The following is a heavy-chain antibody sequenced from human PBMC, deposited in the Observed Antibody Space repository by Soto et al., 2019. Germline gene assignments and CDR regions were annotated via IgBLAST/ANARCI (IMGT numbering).Heavy chain of an antibody. V-gene: IGHV4-4*02. CDR1: GGSISSSNW. CDR2: IYHSGST. CDR3: ASSFGAVAAAGTPPGY. D-gene: IGHD6-13*01. Sequence: PSETLSLTCAVSGGSISSSNWWSWVRQPPGKGLEWIGEIYHSGSTNYNPSLKSRVTISVDKSKNQFSLKLSSVTAADTAVYYCASSFGAVAAAGTPPGYWGQGTLVTVSS. J-gene: IGHJ4*02.